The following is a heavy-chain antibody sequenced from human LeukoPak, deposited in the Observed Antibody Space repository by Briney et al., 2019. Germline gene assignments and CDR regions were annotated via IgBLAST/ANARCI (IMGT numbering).Heavy chain of an antibody. D-gene: IGHD3-10*01. V-gene: IGHV4-59*01. CDR1: GGSISGYY. Sequence: PSETLSLTCTVSGGSISGYYWSWIRQPPGKGLEWIGYIYYSGGTNYNPSLQSRVTISVDTSENQFFLRLSSVTAADTAVYYCASGSTMVRGRNYWYFDLWGRGTLVTVSS. CDR2: IYYSGGT. J-gene: IGHJ2*01. CDR3: ASGSTMVRGRNYWYFDL.